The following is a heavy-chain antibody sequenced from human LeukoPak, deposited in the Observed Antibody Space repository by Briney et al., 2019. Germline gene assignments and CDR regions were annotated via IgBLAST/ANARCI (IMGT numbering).Heavy chain of an antibody. Sequence: GGSLRLSRAASGFTFSNAWMSWVRQAPGKGLEWVGRIKSKTDGGTTDYAAPVKGRFTISRDDSKNTLYLQMNSLKTEDTAVYYCTTNIVVVPAWFDYWGQGTLVTVSS. CDR1: GFTFSNAW. CDR2: IKSKTDGGTT. D-gene: IGHD2-2*01. J-gene: IGHJ4*02. CDR3: TTNIVVVPAWFDY. V-gene: IGHV3-15*01.